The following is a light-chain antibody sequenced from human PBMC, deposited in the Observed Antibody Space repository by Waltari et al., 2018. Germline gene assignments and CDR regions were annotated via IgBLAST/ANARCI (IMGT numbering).Light chain of an antibody. J-gene: IGKJ1*01. Sequence: DIQITQSPSSVSASVGDRVTITCRASQGISNYLAWYQQKPWNAPRFMIYAASSLQSGVASRFSGSGSGTEFTLTISGLLPEDVSTLFCQQGNSFPPTFGHGTEVEV. CDR1: QGISNY. V-gene: IGKV1-12*01. CDR2: AAS. CDR3: QQGNSFPPT.